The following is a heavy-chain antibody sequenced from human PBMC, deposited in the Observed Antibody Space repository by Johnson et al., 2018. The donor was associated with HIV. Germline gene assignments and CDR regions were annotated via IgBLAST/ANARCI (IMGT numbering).Heavy chain of an antibody. CDR2: ISSSGNTI. Sequence: EVQLVESGGGVVQPGRSLRLSCAASRFSFSRYGMHWVRQTPGKGLEWLSYISSSGNTIYYADSVKGRFTISRDNAKNSLYLQMNSLRAEDTAVYYCASSIRNDAFDIWGQGTMVTVSS. CDR3: ASSIRNDAFDI. CDR1: RFSFSRYG. J-gene: IGHJ3*02. V-gene: IGHV3-48*04.